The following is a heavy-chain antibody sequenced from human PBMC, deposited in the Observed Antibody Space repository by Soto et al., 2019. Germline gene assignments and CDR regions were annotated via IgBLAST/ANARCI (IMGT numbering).Heavy chain of an antibody. CDR1: SVSNAW. D-gene: IGHD3-10*01. CDR2: IKSKTDGGTT. Sequence: SVSNAWMNWVRQAPGKGLEWVGRIKSKTDGGTTDYAAPVKGRFTISRDDSKNTLYLQMNSLKTEDTAVYYCTTDYYGSGRYPDYWGQGTLVTVSS. J-gene: IGHJ4*02. V-gene: IGHV3-15*07. CDR3: TTDYYGSGRYPDY.